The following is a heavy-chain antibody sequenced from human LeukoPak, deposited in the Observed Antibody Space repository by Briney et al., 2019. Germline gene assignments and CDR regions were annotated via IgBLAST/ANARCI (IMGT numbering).Heavy chain of an antibody. Sequence: GGSLRLSCAASGFTFISYAMHWVRQAPGKGLEWVAVIWYDGSNKYYADSVKGRFTISRDNSKNTLYLQMNSLRAEDTAVYYCARQEYYYDSSGYSTKVFDYWGQGTLVTVSS. V-gene: IGHV3-33*08. D-gene: IGHD3-22*01. J-gene: IGHJ4*02. CDR3: ARQEYYYDSSGYSTKVFDY. CDR2: IWYDGSNK. CDR1: GFTFISYA.